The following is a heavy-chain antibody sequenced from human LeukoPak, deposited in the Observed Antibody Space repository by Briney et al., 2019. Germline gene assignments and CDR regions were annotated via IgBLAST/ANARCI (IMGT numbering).Heavy chain of an antibody. CDR3: ARDVKYSGSYYYYGMDV. Sequence: ASVKVSCKASGGTFSSYAISWVRQAPGQGLEWMGRIIPILGIANYAQKFQGRVTITADKSTSTAYMELSSLRSEDTAVYYCARDVKYSGSYYYYGMDVWGQGTTVTVSS. CDR2: IIPILGIA. V-gene: IGHV1-69*04. J-gene: IGHJ6*02. CDR1: GGTFSSYA. D-gene: IGHD6-6*01.